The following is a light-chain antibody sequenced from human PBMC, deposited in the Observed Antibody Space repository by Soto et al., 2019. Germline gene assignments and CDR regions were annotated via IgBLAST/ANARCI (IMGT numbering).Light chain of an antibody. Sequence: DIQMTQSPSSLSASVGDRVTITCRASQSISTYLNWYQQKPGKAPKVLIFAASTLQSGVPSRFSGSGSGTDFTLTVTSLQPEDFATCCCQQSYSSPWTFGQGTRVEIK. CDR3: QQSYSSPWT. J-gene: IGKJ1*01. CDR2: AAS. V-gene: IGKV1-39*01. CDR1: QSISTY.